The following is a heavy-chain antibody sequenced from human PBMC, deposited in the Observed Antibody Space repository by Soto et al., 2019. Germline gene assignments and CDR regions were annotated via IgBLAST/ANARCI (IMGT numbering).Heavy chain of an antibody. J-gene: IGHJ5*02. D-gene: IGHD6-19*01. V-gene: IGHV1-2*04. CDR2: INPNSGGT. CDR1: GYTFTGYY. Sequence: ASVKVSCKASGYTFTGYYMHWVRQAPGQGLEWMGWINPNSGGTNYAQKFQGWVTMTRDTSMSTAYMELSSLRSEDTAVYYCAIPGDSGWYGSRFDPWGQGTLVTVSS. CDR3: AIPGDSGWYGSRFDP.